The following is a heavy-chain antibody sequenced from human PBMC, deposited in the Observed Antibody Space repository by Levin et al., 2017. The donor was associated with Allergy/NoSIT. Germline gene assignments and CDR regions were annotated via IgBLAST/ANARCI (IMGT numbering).Heavy chain of an antibody. CDR1: GFTFSSYA. CDR2: ISYDGSNK. CDR3: ARDPVDGLIGYFDY. V-gene: IGHV3-30-3*01. D-gene: IGHD5-24*01. J-gene: IGHJ4*02. Sequence: GGSLRLSCAASGFTFSSYAMHWVRQAPGKGLEWVAVISYDGSNKYYADSVKGRFTISRDNSKNTLYLQMNSLRAEDTAVYYCARDPVDGLIGYFDYWGQGTLVTVSS.